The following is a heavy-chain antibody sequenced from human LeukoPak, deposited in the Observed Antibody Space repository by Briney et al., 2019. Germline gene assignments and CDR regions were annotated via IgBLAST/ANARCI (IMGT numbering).Heavy chain of an antibody. D-gene: IGHD3-22*01. V-gene: IGHV4-4*02. J-gene: IGHJ4*02. Sequence: SETLSLTCAVSGGSISSSNWWSWVRQPPGKGLEWIGEIYHSGSTNYNPSLKSRVTISVDKSKNQFSLKLSSVTAADTAVYYCASINQKYYYDSSGSFDYWGQGTPVTVSS. CDR3: ASINQKYYYDSSGSFDY. CDR2: IYHSGST. CDR1: GGSISSSNW.